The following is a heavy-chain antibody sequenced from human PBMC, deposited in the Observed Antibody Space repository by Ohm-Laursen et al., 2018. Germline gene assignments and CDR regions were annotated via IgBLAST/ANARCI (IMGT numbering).Heavy chain of an antibody. V-gene: IGHV3-9*01. J-gene: IGHJ4*02. Sequence: SLRLSCAASGFTFDDYAMHWARQAPGKGLEWASGISWNSGSIGYADSVKGRFAISRDNAKNSLYLQMNSLRAEDTALYYCAKGTGIAVAGYYFDYWGQGTLVTVSS. CDR3: AKGTGIAVAGYYFDY. CDR1: GFTFDDYA. CDR2: ISWNSGSI. D-gene: IGHD6-19*01.